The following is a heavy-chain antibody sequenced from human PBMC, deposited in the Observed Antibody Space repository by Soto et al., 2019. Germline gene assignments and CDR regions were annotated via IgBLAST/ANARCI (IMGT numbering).Heavy chain of an antibody. D-gene: IGHD6-13*01. CDR1: GGTFSSYA. J-gene: IGHJ5*02. CDR2: IIPIFGTA. CDR3: ARDLHSSSWFNWFDP. V-gene: IGHV1-69*13. Sequence: SVKVSCKASGGTFSSYAISWVRQAPGQGLEWMGGIIPIFGTANYAQKFQGRVTITADESTSTAYMELSSLRSEDTAVYYCARDLHSSSWFNWFDPWGQGTLVTVSS.